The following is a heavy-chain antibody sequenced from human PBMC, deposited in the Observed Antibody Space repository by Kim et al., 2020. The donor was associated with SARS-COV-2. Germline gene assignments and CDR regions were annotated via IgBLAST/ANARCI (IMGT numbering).Heavy chain of an antibody. V-gene: IGHV1-2*06. CDR1: GYTFTGYY. D-gene: IGHD5-18*01. Sequence: ASVKVSCKASGYTFTGYYMHWVRQAPGQGLEWMGRINPNSGGTNYAQKFQGRVTMTRDTSISTAYMELSRLRSDDTAVYYYATEGDTVMEFDYWGQGTLVTVSS. CDR2: INPNSGGT. CDR3: ATEGDTVMEFDY. J-gene: IGHJ4*02.